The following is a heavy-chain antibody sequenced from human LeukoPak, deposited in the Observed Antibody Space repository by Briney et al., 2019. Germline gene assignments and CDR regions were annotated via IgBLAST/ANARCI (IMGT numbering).Heavy chain of an antibody. D-gene: IGHD3-22*01. CDR2: ISTSGGNI. CDR1: GFIFSSYA. Sequence: PGGSLRLSCAASGFIFSSYAMGWVRQAPGKGLEWVSGISTSGGNIYYAESVKGRFTISRDNSKNTLYLQMNSLRAEDTAVYYCAKDQDYYDSSGYSFDYWGQGTLVTVSS. J-gene: IGHJ4*02. V-gene: IGHV3-23*01. CDR3: AKDQDYYDSSGYSFDY.